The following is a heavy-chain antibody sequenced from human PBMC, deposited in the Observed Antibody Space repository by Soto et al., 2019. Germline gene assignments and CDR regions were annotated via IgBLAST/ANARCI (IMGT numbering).Heavy chain of an antibody. Sequence: GASVKVSCKASGYTFTSYYMHWVRQAPGQGLEWMGIINPSGGSTSYAQKFQGRVTMTRDTSTSTVYMELSSLRAEDTAVYYCVKDGSSGWPYFYDMDVWGQGTTVTVSS. J-gene: IGHJ6*02. D-gene: IGHD6-19*01. V-gene: IGHV1-46*01. CDR1: GYTFTSYY. CDR3: VKDGSSGWPYFYDMDV. CDR2: INPSGGST.